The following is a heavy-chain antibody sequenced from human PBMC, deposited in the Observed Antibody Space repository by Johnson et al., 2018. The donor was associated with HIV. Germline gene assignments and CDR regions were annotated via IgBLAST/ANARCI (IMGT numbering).Heavy chain of an antibody. V-gene: IGHV3-7*01. D-gene: IGHD3-22*01. CDR1: GFTFSTYW. J-gene: IGHJ3*02. CDR2: LKQDGSEK. Sequence: VQLVESGGVVVQPGGSLRLYCAASGFTFSTYWMNWVRQAPGKGLEWVANLKQDGSEKYYVDPVKGRFTIFRDNAKHSLYLQMNSLRVEDTAVYYCARGRITMIVVDLRGGGFDIWGQGTMVTVSS. CDR3: ARGRITMIVVDLRGGGFDI.